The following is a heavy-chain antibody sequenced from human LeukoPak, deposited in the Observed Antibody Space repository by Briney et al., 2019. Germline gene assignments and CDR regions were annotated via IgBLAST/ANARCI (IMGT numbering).Heavy chain of an antibody. D-gene: IGHD3-10*01. Sequence: GGSLRLSCAVSGFTLSSYSMNWVRQAPGKGLEWVSSISSSSSYIYYADSVKGRFTISRDNAKNSLYLQMNSLRAEDTALYHCARVKSVWFGESQGAFDIWGQGTMVTVSS. CDR2: ISSSSSYI. J-gene: IGHJ3*02. CDR3: ARVKSVWFGESQGAFDI. CDR1: GFTLSSYS. V-gene: IGHV3-21*04.